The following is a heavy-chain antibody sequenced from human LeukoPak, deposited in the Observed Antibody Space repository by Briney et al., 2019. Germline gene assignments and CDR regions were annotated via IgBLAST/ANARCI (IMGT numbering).Heavy chain of an antibody. CDR3: VYGDFVRTVNYFDY. J-gene: IGHJ4*02. CDR1: GFSVSSSY. CDR2: IYSGGNT. Sequence: GGSLRFSCAASGFSVSSSYMSWVRQAPGKGLEWVSVIYSGGNTYYADFVKGRFTISRDTFKNSLFLQMTSLRAEDTALYFCVYGDFVRTVNYFDYWGQGTLVTVSS. D-gene: IGHD4-17*01. V-gene: IGHV3-66*01.